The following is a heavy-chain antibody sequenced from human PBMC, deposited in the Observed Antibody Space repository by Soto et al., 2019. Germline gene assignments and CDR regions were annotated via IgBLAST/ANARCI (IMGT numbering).Heavy chain of an antibody. V-gene: IGHV3-23*01. J-gene: IGHJ4*02. Sequence: GGSLRLSCAASGFTFSSYAMTWVRQAPGKGLEWVSIISGSGGTTYYADSVKGRFTISRDNSKNTLYLQMNSLRAEDTAVYYCAKDGVYDYVWGSYRNLDKWGQGALVPVSP. CDR2: ISGSGGTT. CDR3: AKDGVYDYVWGSYRNLDK. D-gene: IGHD3-16*02. CDR1: GFTFSSYA.